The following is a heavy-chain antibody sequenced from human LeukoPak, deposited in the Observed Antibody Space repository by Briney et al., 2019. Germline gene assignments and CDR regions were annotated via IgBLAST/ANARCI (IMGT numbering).Heavy chain of an antibody. Sequence: GGSLRLSCAASGFTFDDYAMHWVRHAPGKGLEWVSGISWNSGSIGYADSVKGRFTISRDNTRNSLFLQMNSLRAEDTALYYCAKDRGSSGYLDYFDYWGQGTLVTVSS. CDR2: ISWNSGSI. CDR3: AKDRGSSGYLDYFDY. V-gene: IGHV3-9*01. CDR1: GFTFDDYA. D-gene: IGHD3-22*01. J-gene: IGHJ4*02.